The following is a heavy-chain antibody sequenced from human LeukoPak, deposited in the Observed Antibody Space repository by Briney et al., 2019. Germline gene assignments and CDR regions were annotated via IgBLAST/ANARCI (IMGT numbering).Heavy chain of an antibody. Sequence: GASVKVSCKSSGYTFTDYYLHWVRQAPGQGLEWVGWINPNNGGSNYTQKFQGRVTMTRDTSISTAYMELTRLRSDDTAIYYCARHERDNFYYYIDVWGKGTTVTVSS. CDR1: GYTFTDYY. CDR2: INPNNGGS. D-gene: IGHD5-24*01. V-gene: IGHV1-2*02. J-gene: IGHJ6*03. CDR3: ARHERDNFYYYIDV.